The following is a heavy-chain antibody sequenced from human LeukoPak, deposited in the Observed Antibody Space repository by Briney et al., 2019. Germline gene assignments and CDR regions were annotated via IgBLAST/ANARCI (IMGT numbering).Heavy chain of an antibody. V-gene: IGHV1-69*04. D-gene: IGHD3-22*01. CDR2: IIPIFGIA. CDR1: GGTFSSYA. Sequence: SVKVSCEASGGTFSSYAISWVRQAPGQGLEWMGRIIPIFGIANYAQKFQGRVTITADKSTSTAYMELSSLRSEDTAVYYCASHLQAYYYDSSGSLAYWGQGTLVTVSS. CDR3: ASHLQAYYYDSSGSLAY. J-gene: IGHJ4*02.